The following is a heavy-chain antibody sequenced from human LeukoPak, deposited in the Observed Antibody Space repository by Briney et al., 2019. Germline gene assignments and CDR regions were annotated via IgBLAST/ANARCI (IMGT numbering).Heavy chain of an antibody. CDR2: IYNSGST. D-gene: IGHD3-9*01. J-gene: IGHJ4*02. V-gene: IGHV4-59*01. Sequence: PSETLSLTCTVSGGSISSYYWSWIRQPPGKGLDWIGYIYNSGSTNYNPSLKSRVTISVDTSKNQFSLKLSSVTAADTAVYYCARGFRFWGDILTVYSFQLDYGGQGTLVTVSS. CDR3: ARGFRFWGDILTVYSFQLDY. CDR1: GGSISSYY.